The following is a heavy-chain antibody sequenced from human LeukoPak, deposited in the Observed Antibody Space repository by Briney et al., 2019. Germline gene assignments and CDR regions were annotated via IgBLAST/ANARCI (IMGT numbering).Heavy chain of an antibody. CDR1: GGTFSSYA. CDR2: IIPIFGTA. D-gene: IGHD3-10*01. CDR3: ARGGFGEFKIWGPVDY. J-gene: IGHJ4*02. V-gene: IGHV1-69*01. Sequence: SVKVSCKASGGTFSSYAISWVRQAPGQGLEWMGGIIPIFGTANYAQKFQGRVTITADESTSTAYMELSSLRSEDTAVYYCARGGFGEFKIWGPVDYWGQGTLVTVSS.